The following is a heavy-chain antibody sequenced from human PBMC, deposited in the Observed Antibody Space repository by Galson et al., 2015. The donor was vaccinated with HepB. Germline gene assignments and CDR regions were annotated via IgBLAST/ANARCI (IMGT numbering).Heavy chain of an antibody. CDR1: GGTLSSYA. V-gene: IGHV1-69*13. CDR2: IIPIFGIA. J-gene: IGHJ6*02. CDR3: ARDYDFWTTRPGAPYYYYGMDV. D-gene: IGHD3-3*01. Sequence: SVKVSCKASGGTLSSYAISWVRQAPGQGLEWMGGIIPIFGIANYAQKFQGRVTITADESTSTAYMELSSLRSEDTAVYYCARDYDFWTTRPGAPYYYYGMDVWGQGTTVTVSS.